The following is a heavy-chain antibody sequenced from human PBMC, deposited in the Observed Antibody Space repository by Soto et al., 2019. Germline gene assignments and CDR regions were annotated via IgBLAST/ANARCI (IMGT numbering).Heavy chain of an antibody. V-gene: IGHV1-69*01. CDR1: GGTFSSYA. J-gene: IGHJ6*02. Sequence: QVQLVQSGAEVKKPGSSVKVSCKASGGTFSSYAISWVRQAPGQGLEWMGGLIPIFGTANYAQKFQGRVTITADESTSTAYMELSSLRSEDTAVYYCARYIVVVVAATLEYYYYGMDVWGQGTTVTVSS. CDR3: ARYIVVVVAATLEYYYYGMDV. CDR2: LIPIFGTA. D-gene: IGHD2-15*01.